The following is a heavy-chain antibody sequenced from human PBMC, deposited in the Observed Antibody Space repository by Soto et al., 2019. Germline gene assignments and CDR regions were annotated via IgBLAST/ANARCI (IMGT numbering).Heavy chain of an antibody. V-gene: IGHV1-18*01. Sequence: ASVKVSCKASGYTFTSYGISWVRQAPGQGLEWMGWISAYNGNTNYAQKLQGRVTMTTDTSTSTAYMELRSLRSDDTAVYYCARVPGHYCGGDCHGYWGQGTLVTVSS. CDR3: ARVPGHYCGGDCHGY. D-gene: IGHD2-21*02. J-gene: IGHJ4*02. CDR2: ISAYNGNT. CDR1: GYTFTSYG.